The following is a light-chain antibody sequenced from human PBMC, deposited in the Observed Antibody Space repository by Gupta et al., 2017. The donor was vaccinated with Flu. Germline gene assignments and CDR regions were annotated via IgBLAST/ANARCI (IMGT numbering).Light chain of an antibody. J-gene: IGKJ4*01. CDR2: GAS. CDR1: QSVGSN. V-gene: IGKV3-15*01. Sequence: GERATLSCRASQSVGSNLAWYQQKPGQPPRLLIYGASTRATGIPARFSGSGSGTEFTLTISSLQSEDFAVYYCQQYNNWPPLTFGGGTKVEIK. CDR3: QQYNNWPPLT.